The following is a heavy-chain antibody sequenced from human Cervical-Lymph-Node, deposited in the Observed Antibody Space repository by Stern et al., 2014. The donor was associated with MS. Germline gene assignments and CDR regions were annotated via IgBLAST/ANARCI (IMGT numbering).Heavy chain of an antibody. J-gene: IGHJ4*02. CDR2: IYWDDDQ. V-gene: IGHV2-5*02. D-gene: IGHD1-14*01. Sequence: ESGPTMVKPTQTLTLTCTFSGFSLTTKGVGVGWIRQPPGKALEWLALIYWDDDQHYNPSLKNRLTITKDNSKNQVVLTMTDMDPVDTATYYCAHEVAGLVPFDYWGQGAQVTVSS. CDR1: GFSLTTKGVG. CDR3: AHEVAGLVPFDY.